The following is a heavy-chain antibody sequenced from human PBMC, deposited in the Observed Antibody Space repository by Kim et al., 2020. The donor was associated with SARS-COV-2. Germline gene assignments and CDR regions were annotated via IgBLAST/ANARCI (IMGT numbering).Heavy chain of an antibody. J-gene: IGHJ4*02. Sequence: NYAQKFKGRVTITADESTSTAYMELSSLRSEDTAVYYCARGYGGTYYFDYWGQGTLVTVSS. D-gene: IGHD4-17*01. CDR3: ARGYGGTYYFDY. V-gene: IGHV1-69*01.